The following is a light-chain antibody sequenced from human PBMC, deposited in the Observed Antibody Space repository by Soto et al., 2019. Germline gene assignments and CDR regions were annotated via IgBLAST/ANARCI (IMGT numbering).Light chain of an antibody. CDR3: MQGTHWPPT. CDR1: QSLVYSNGNTY. CDR2: EVS. V-gene: IGKV2-30*01. Sequence: DVVMTQSPLSLPVTLGQPASISCRSSQSLVYSNGNTYLSWFQQRPGQSPRRLIYEVSNRDSGVPDRFSGSGSGTDFTLKISRVEAEDVAIYYCMQGTHWPPTFGQGTKVDIK. J-gene: IGKJ1*01.